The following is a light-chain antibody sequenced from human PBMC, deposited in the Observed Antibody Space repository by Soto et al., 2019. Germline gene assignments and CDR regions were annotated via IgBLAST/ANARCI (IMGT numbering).Light chain of an antibody. CDR1: SSDVGSYNL. J-gene: IGLJ2*01. CDR2: EAS. Sequence: QSVLTQPASVSGSPGQSITISCTGTSSDVGSYNLVSWYQQHPGKAPKLMIYEASKRPSGVSNRFSGSKSGNTASLTISGLQAEDEADYFCSPYAGVSTFVLFGGGTKVTVL. CDR3: SPYAGVSTFVL. V-gene: IGLV2-23*02.